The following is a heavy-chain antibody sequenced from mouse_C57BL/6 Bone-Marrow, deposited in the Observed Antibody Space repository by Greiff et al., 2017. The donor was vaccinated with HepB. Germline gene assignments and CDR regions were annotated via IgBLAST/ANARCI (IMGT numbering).Heavy chain of an antibody. J-gene: IGHJ4*01. CDR3: ARNSPYYYAMDY. CDR1: GYTFTSYW. Sequence: QVQLQQPGAELVRPGSSVKLSCKASGYTFTSYWMDWVKQRPGQGLEWIGNIYPSDSETHYNQKFKDKATLTVDKSSSTAYMQLSSLTSEDSAVYYCARNSPYYYAMDYWGQGTSVTVSS. CDR2: IYPSDSET. V-gene: IGHV1-61*01.